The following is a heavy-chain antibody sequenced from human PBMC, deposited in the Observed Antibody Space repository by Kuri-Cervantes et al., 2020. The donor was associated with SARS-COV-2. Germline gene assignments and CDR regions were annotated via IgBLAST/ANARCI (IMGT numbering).Heavy chain of an antibody. V-gene: IGHV4-39*01. D-gene: IGHD3-22*01. CDR1: GGSISSSSYY. CDR2: IYYSGST. Sequence: SETLSLTCTVSGGSISSSSYYWGWIRRPPGKGLEWIGSIYYSGSTYYNPSLKSRVTISVDTSKNQFSLKLSSVTAADTAVYYCARHLPPSYYYDSSGYDYWGQGTLVTVSS. J-gene: IGHJ4*02. CDR3: ARHLPPSYYYDSSGYDY.